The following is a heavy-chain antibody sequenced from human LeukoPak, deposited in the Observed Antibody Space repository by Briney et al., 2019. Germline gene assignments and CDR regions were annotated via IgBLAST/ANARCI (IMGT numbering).Heavy chain of an antibody. Sequence: ASVKVSCKASGYTFTGYYMHWVRQAPGQGLEWMGWINPNSGGTNYALKFQGRVTMTRDTSISTAYMELSRLRSDDTAVYYCGCGGDLPLIPGYWGQGTLVTVSS. CDR1: GYTFTGYY. CDR2: INPNSGGT. CDR3: GCGGDLPLIPGY. V-gene: IGHV1-2*02. D-gene: IGHD2-21*01. J-gene: IGHJ4*02.